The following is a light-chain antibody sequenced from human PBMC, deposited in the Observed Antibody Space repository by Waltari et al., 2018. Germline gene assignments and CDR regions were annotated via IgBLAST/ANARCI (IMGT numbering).Light chain of an antibody. V-gene: IGKV1-12*01. J-gene: IGKJ2*01. CDR2: AAS. CDR3: QQADSFPYT. Sequence: TCRASQGISSWLAWYQQRPGKAPKLLIYAASSLHSGVPSRFSGSGSGTDFTLTITSLQPEDFAIYYCQQADSFPYTFGQGTKLEIK. CDR1: QGISSW.